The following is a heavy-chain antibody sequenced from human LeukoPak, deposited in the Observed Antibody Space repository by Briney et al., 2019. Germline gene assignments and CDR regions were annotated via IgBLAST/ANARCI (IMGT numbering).Heavy chain of an antibody. CDR1: GGSFSGYY. D-gene: IGHD2-8*02. CDR3: SRVPPRYWYGMEV. J-gene: IGHJ6*02. CDR2: INHSGST. V-gene: IGHV4-34*01. Sequence: KASETLSLTCAVYGGSFSGYYWSWIRQPPGKGLEWIGEINHSGSTNYNPSLKSRVTISVDTSKNQFSLKLSSVTAADTAVYYCSRVPPRYWYGMEVWGQGTTVTVFS.